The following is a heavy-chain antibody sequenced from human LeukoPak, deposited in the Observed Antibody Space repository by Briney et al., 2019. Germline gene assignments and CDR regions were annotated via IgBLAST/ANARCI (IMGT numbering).Heavy chain of an antibody. CDR1: GFTFSRYD. V-gene: IGHV3-13*01. D-gene: IGHD6-6*01. J-gene: IGHJ5*02. Sequence: PGGSLRLSCAASGFTFSRYDMHWVRQATGKGLEWVSAIDTSGDTYYPGSVKGRFTISRENAKNSLYLQMNSLRAGDTAVYYCAKDPFPDSSIAVNWFDPWGQGTLVTVSS. CDR3: AKDPFPDSSIAVNWFDP. CDR2: IDTSGDT.